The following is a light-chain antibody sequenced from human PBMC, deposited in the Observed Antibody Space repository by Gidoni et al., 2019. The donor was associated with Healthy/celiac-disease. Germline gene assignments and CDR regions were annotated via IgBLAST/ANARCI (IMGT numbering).Light chain of an antibody. CDR3: QQSYSTPWT. CDR2: AAS. CDR1: QSISSY. V-gene: IGKV1-39*01. Sequence: DIQMTQSPSSLSESVGDRVTITCRASQSISSYLNWYQQKPGKAPKLLIYAASSLQSGIPSRFSGSGSGTDFTLTISSLQPEDFATYYCQQSYSTPWTLGQGTKVEIK. J-gene: IGKJ1*01.